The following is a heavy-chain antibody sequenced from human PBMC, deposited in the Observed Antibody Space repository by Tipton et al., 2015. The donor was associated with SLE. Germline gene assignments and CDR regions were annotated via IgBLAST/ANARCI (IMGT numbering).Heavy chain of an antibody. CDR2: IYFSGSA. CDR3: ARELWGSLDY. D-gene: IGHD7-27*01. J-gene: IGHJ4*02. Sequence: TLSLTCNVSGGSISSATYYWSWIRQPAGKGLEWIGRIYFSGSANYNPSLKRRVTISVDTSKNQFSLKLSSVTAADTAVYYCARELWGSLDYWGQGTLLTVSS. CDR1: GGSISSATYY. V-gene: IGHV4-61*02.